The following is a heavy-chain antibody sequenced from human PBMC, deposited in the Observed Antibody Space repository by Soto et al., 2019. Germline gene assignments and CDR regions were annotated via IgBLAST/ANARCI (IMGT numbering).Heavy chain of an antibody. CDR1: GFSLGTSGVG. CDR3: AHYFYILVDDAFDI. J-gene: IGHJ3*02. Sequence: QITLKESGPTLVKPTQTLTLTCTFSGFSLGTSGVGVGWNRQPPGKALEWLALIYWDDDKRYSPSLKSRLTITKDTSKNQVVLTMTNMDPVDTATYYCAHYFYILVDDAFDIWGQGTMVTVSS. D-gene: IGHD2-8*02. CDR2: IYWDDDK. V-gene: IGHV2-5*02.